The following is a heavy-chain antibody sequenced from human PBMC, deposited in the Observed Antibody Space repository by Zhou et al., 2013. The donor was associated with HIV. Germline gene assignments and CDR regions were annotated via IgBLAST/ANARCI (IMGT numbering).Heavy chain of an antibody. CDR3: ARIIYVGPQWFFDL. J-gene: IGHJ2*01. D-gene: IGHD1-26*01. V-gene: IGHV1-18*01. Sequence: QVQLVQSGAEVKKPGASVKVSCKASGYTFTSYGISWVRQAPGQGLEWMGWISAYSGDTSSAQKLQGRVTVTTDTSTSTAYMDLRSLRSDDTAVYYCARIIYVGPQWFFDLWGRGTLVTVSS. CDR2: ISAYSGDT. CDR1: GYTFTSYG.